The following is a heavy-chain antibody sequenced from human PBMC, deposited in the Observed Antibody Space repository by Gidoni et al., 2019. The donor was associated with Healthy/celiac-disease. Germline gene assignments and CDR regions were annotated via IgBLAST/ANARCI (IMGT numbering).Heavy chain of an antibody. CDR1: GYTFTSYG. CDR2: ISAYNGNT. D-gene: IGHD1-1*01. Sequence: HVQLVQSGAEVKKPVDSVKVSCKASGYTFTSYGVSWERQATGEGLEWMGCISAYNGNTNYAQKLQGRVTMTTDTSTRTAYMELRSLSTDDTAVYYCARVRERLRLFEYWGQGTQVTVSS. J-gene: IGHJ4*02. V-gene: IGHV1-18*01. CDR3: ARVRERLRLFEY.